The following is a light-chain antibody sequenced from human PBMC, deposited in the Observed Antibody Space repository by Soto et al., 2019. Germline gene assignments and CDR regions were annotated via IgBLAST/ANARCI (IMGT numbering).Light chain of an antibody. CDR2: KAS. CDR1: QTISSW. J-gene: IGKJ1*01. CDR3: QHYNSYSEA. Sequence: DIQMTQSPSTLSGSVGDRVTITCRASQTISSWLAWYQQKPGKAPKLLIYKASTIKSGVPSRFSGSGSGTEFTLTISSLQPDDFATYYYQHYNSYSEAFGQGTNVERK. V-gene: IGKV1-5*03.